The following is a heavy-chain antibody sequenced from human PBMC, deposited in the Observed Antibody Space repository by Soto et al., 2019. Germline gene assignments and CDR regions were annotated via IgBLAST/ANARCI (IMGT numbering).Heavy chain of an antibody. CDR1: GGSFSGYY. V-gene: IGHV4-34*01. CDR3: AGESHDILSGPPWVWYFDL. J-gene: IGHJ2*01. CDR2: INDRGSI. Sequence: QVQLQQWGAGPLRPLETLSLTCGVSGGSFSGYYWAWIRQSPGKGLEWIGEINDRGSINYNPSLKSPVSISVVTSKNHFSLNLRSVTAADTAVYYCAGESHDILSGPPWVWYFDLWGRGTLVTVSS. D-gene: IGHD3-9*01.